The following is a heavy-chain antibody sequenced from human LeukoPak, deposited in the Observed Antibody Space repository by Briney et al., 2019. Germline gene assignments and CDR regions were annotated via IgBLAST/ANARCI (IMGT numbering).Heavy chain of an antibody. CDR1: GGSISSYY. CDR3: ARWSKGYYDSSGYYYEAWFDP. V-gene: IGHV4-59*01. Sequence: PSETLSLTCTVSGGSISSYYWSWIRQPPGKGLEWIGYIYYSGSTSYNPSLKSRVTISVDTSKNQFSLKLSSVTAADTAVYYCARWSKGYYDSSGYYYEAWFDPWGQGTLVTVSS. J-gene: IGHJ5*02. CDR2: IYYSGST. D-gene: IGHD3-22*01.